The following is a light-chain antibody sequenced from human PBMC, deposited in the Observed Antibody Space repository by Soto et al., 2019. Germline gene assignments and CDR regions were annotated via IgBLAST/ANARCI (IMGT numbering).Light chain of an antibody. J-gene: IGKJ1*01. CDR1: HSVSSS. CDR3: QQYNNWPRT. Sequence: EVVMTQSPATLSVSPGERATLSCRASHSVSSSLAWYQQKPGQAPRLLISGASTRAAGIPARFSGSGSGTEFTLTISSLQPEDFAVYYCQQYNNWPRTFGQGTKVDIK. CDR2: GAS. V-gene: IGKV3-15*01.